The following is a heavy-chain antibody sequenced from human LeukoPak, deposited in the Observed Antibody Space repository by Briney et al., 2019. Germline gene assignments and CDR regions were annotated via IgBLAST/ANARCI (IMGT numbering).Heavy chain of an antibody. V-gene: IGHV3-9*03. CDR2: ISWNSGSI. J-gene: IGHJ6*03. CDR3: AKGGGATNYYYMDV. CDR1: GFTFDDYA. D-gene: IGHD5-24*01. Sequence: GGSLRLSCAASGFTFDDYAMYWVRQAPGKGLEWVSGISWNSGSIGYADSVKGRFTISRDNAKNSLYLQMNSLRTEDMALYYCAKGGGATNYYYMDVWGKGTTVTVSS.